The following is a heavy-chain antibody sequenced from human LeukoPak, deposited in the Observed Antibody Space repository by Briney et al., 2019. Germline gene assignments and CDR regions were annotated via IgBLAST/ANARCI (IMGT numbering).Heavy chain of an antibody. V-gene: IGHV3-7*01. CDR1: GVTFSSYW. CDR3: ARGRRVPAAMGNWFDP. CDR2: INQDASEK. D-gene: IGHD2-2*01. Sequence: PGGSLRLSCTASGVTFSSYWMSWVRQAPGKGLEWVANINQDASEKYYVDSVKGRFTISRDNAKNSLYLQMNSLRAEDTAVYYCARGRRVPAAMGNWFDPWGQGTLVTVSS. J-gene: IGHJ5*02.